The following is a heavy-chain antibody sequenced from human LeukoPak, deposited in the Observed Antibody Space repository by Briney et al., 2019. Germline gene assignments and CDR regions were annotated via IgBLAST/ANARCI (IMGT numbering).Heavy chain of an antibody. D-gene: IGHD3-9*01. J-gene: IGHJ4*02. CDR1: GYSFTSYW. CDR3: ARGDILTGYYWVY. V-gene: IGHV5-10-1*01. CDR2: VDPSDSYT. Sequence: GESLKISCKGSGYSFTSYWISWVRQMPGKGLEWMGRVDPSDSYTNYSPSFQGHVTISADKSISTAYLRWNSLKASDTAMCYCARGDILTGYYWVYWGQGTMVTVSS.